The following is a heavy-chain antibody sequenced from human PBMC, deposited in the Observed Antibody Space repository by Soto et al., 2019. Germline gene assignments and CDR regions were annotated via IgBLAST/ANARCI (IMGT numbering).Heavy chain of an antibody. CDR3: ARDGAYYYDSSGYSSP. Sequence: AASVKVSCKASGYTFTSYGISWVRQAPGQGLEWMGWISAYNGNTNYAQKLQGRVTMTTDTSTSTAYMELRSLRSDDTAVYYCARDGAYYYDSSGYSSPGGKEPLVTFPP. CDR1: GYTFTSYG. V-gene: IGHV1-18*01. D-gene: IGHD3-22*01. CDR2: ISAYNGNT. J-gene: IGHJ5*02.